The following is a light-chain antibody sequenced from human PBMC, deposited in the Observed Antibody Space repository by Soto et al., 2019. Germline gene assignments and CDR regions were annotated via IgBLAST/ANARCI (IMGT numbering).Light chain of an antibody. CDR3: CSYDVSNVVL. Sequence: QSALTQRPSASGSPGQSGTISRTGTRNDVGGWNYGSWYQQHPGKVPKLLIFEVTRWPSGVPDRFSGSKSGTTAYLTVSGLRTEDEAHYYCCSYDVSNVVLFGGGTKLTVL. CDR1: RNDVGGWNY. CDR2: EVT. V-gene: IGLV2-8*01. J-gene: IGLJ3*02.